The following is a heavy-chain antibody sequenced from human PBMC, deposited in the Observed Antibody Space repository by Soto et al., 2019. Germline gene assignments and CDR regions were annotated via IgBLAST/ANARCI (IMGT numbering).Heavy chain of an antibody. D-gene: IGHD2-15*01. CDR1: GFTFSSYG. Sequence: QVQLVESGGGVVQPGRSLRLSCAASGFTFSSYGMHWVRQAPGKGLEWVAVISYDGSNKYYADSVKGRFTISRDNSKNTLYLQMNSLRAEDTAVYYCAKDRRRAGWPDYYYYYGMDVWGQGTTVTVSS. CDR2: ISYDGSNK. V-gene: IGHV3-30*18. CDR3: AKDRRRAGWPDYYYYYGMDV. J-gene: IGHJ6*02.